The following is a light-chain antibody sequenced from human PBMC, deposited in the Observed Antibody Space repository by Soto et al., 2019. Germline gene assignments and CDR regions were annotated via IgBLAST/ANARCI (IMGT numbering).Light chain of an antibody. V-gene: IGLV2-23*02. CDR3: CSYAGSSTFYF. CDR2: EVS. Sequence: QSALTQPASASGSPGQSITISCTGTSSDVGSYNLVSWYQQHPGKAPKLMIYEVSKRPSGVSNRFSGSKSGNTASLTISGLQAEDEADYYCCSYAGSSTFYFFGTGTKVTV. CDR1: SSDVGSYNL. J-gene: IGLJ1*01.